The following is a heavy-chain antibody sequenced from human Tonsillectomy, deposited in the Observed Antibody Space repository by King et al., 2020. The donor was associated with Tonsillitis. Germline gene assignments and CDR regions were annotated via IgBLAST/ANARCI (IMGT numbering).Heavy chain of an antibody. Sequence: QLVQSGGGVVQPGRSLRLSCAASGFTFSSYAMHWVRQAPGKGLEWGAVISYDGSSKHYAASVKGRVTISRDNSKKTVYLQMNSLRAEDTAVYYCAREMESGSFYGYFENWGQGALVTVSS. V-gene: IGHV3-30-3*01. J-gene: IGHJ4*02. CDR3: AREMESGSFYGYFEN. D-gene: IGHD1-26*01. CDR2: ISYDGSSK. CDR1: GFTFSSYA.